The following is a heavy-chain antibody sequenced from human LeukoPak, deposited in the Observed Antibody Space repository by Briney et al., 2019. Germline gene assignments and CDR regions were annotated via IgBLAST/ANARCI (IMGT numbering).Heavy chain of an antibody. CDR3: ARDSGGYSYYYYYGMDV. Sequence: GGPLRLSCAASGFTFSSYSMNWVRQAPGKGLEWVSSISSSSSYIYYADSVKGRFTISRDNAKNSLYLQMNSLRAEDTAVYYCARDSGGYSYYYYYGMDVWGQGTTVTVSS. V-gene: IGHV3-21*01. D-gene: IGHD3-10*01. CDR2: ISSSSSYI. CDR1: GFTFSSYS. J-gene: IGHJ6*02.